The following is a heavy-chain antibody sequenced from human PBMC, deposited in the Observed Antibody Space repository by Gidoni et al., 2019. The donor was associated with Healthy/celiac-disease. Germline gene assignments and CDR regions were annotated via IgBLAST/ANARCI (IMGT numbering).Heavy chain of an antibody. Sequence: EVQLLESGGGLVQPGGYLRLSCPASGFPFSSDAMSWVRQAPGKGLAWFSAISGSGGSTYYADTVKGRFTISKDNSKNTLYLQMNSLRAEDTAVYYCAKEGGQLPNGDYWGQGTLVTVSS. V-gene: IGHV3-23*01. CDR2: ISGSGGST. J-gene: IGHJ4*02. CDR3: AKEGGQLPNGDY. CDR1: GFPFSSDA. D-gene: IGHD2-2*01.